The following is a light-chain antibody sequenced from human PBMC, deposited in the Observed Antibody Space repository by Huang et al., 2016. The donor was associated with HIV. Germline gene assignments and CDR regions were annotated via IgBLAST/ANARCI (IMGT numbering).Light chain of an antibody. CDR1: QDVNNN. V-gene: IGKV3-15*01. J-gene: IGKJ4*01. CDR2: DAS. Sequence: EVVMTQSPATLSVSPGERAILSCRASQDVNNNVAWYQQKPGQAPRLLIYDASTRATGIPVRFSGSGSGTEFTLTISSLQSEDFAVYYCQQYNRWPPHTFGGGTKVEIK. CDR3: QQYNRWPPHT.